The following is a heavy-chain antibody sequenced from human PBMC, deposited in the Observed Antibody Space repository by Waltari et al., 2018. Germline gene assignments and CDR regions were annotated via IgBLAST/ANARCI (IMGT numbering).Heavy chain of an antibody. J-gene: IGHJ5*02. CDR1: GGSISSHY. V-gene: IGHV4-59*11. D-gene: IGHD3-22*01. Sequence: QVQLQESGPGLVKPSETLSLTCTVSGGSISSHYWSWIRTPPGKGLEWIGYIYYSGSTNYNPSLKSRVTISVDTSKNQFSLKLSSVTAADTAVYYCARGLYYYDSSGHQRFDPWGQGTLVTVSS. CDR3: ARGLYYYDSSGHQRFDP. CDR2: IYYSGST.